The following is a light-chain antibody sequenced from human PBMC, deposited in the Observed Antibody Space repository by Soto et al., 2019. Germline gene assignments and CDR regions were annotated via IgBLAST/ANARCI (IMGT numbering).Light chain of an antibody. V-gene: IGLV1-40*01. CDR2: GNS. CDR3: QSYDSSLSVV. CDR1: SSNIGAGYD. J-gene: IGLJ2*01. Sequence: QSVLTQPPSVSGAPGQRVTIYCTRSSSNIGAGYDVHWYQQLPGTAPKLLIYGNSNRPSGVPDRFSGSKSGTSASLAITGLQAEDEADYYCQSYDSSLSVVFGGGTKVTVL.